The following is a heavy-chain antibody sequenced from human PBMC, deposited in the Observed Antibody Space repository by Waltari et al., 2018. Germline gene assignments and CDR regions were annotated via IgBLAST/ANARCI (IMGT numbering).Heavy chain of an antibody. CDR1: GFHVSSNY. J-gene: IGHJ3*01. CDR2: IYSGGST. CDR3: ARAGRGGSGPRAEEAGES. V-gene: IGHV3-53*01. D-gene: IGHD3-16*01. Sequence: EVQLVESGGGLIQPGGSLRLSCAASGFHVSSNYMSWVRQAPGKGLEWVSVIYSGGSTYYADSVKGRFTISRDNSKNTRDLQMNSRRAEDTAVDYGARAGRGGSGPRAEEAGESGGQG.